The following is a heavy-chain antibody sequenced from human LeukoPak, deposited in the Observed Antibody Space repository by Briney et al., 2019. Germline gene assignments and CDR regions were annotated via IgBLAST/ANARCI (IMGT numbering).Heavy chain of an antibody. CDR1: GGSISGYY. J-gene: IGHJ4*02. CDR3: ARDGPGDYSGSYLVDY. V-gene: IGHV4-59*12. Sequence: SETLSLTCTVSGGSISGYYWSWIRQPPGKGLEWIGYIFYSGSTNYNPSLKSRVTISVDTSKNQFSLKLSSVTAADTAVYYCARDGPGDYSGSYLVDYWGQGTLVTVSS. D-gene: IGHD1-26*01. CDR2: IFYSGST.